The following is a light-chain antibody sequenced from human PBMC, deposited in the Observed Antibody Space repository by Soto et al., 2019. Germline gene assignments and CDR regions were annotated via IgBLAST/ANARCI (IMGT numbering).Light chain of an antibody. CDR2: GAS. CDR1: EGIVNY. Sequence: IQLTQSPSSLSASVGDSVTITCRANEGIVNYLAWYQQQPGKAPKLLIYGASTLQSGVPSRFTGSGSGTDFTLTIDSLQPEDFATYHCQQLFRYPLAFGQGTRLEMK. V-gene: IGKV1-9*01. CDR3: QQLFRYPLA. J-gene: IGKJ5*01.